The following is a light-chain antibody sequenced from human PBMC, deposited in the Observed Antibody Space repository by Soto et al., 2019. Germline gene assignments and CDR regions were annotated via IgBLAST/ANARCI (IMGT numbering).Light chain of an antibody. Sequence: EIVLTQSPATLSLSPGERATLFCRASQSLSNSLARYQQKPGQPPRLLIYDTSNSATGIPDRISGSGSETDFTLTISSLEPEDFAVYYCQQRRNWPLTFGGGTRVDIK. V-gene: IGKV3-11*01. CDR2: DTS. CDR3: QQRRNWPLT. J-gene: IGKJ4*01. CDR1: QSLSNS.